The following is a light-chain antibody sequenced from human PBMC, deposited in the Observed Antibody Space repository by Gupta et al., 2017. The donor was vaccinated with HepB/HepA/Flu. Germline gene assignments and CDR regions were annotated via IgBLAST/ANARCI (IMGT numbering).Light chain of an antibody. CDR2: AAS. CDR1: QNINTH. CDR3: QQTFSVSQT. J-gene: IGKJ1*01. Sequence: DIQMTQSPPSLSASVGDRVTITCRASQNINTHLNWYVKRPGKAPQILIYAASKLESGVPSRFSGSGSGTDFTLTISSLRPEDFATYYCQQTFSVSQTFGQGTQVEIK. V-gene: IGKV1-39*01.